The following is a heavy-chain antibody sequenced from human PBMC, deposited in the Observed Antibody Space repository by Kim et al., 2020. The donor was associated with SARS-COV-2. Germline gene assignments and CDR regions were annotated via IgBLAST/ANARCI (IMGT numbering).Heavy chain of an antibody. D-gene: IGHD3-10*01. CDR3: AKAYPPTHYYGSGSYYNTDDY. CDR2: ISYDGSNK. V-gene: IGHV3-30*18. CDR1: GFTFSSYG. Sequence: GGSLRLSCAASGFTFSSYGMHWVRQAPGKGLEWVAVISYDGSNKYYADSVKGRFTISRDNSKNTLYLQMNSLRAEDTAVYYCAKAYPPTHYYGSGSYYNTDDYWGQGTLVTVSS. J-gene: IGHJ4*02.